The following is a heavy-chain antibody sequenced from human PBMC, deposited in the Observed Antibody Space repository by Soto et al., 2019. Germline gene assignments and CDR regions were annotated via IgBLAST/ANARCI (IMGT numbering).Heavy chain of an antibody. CDR3: AEAWGVYDGSGDFSGYFAY. V-gene: IGHV3-30*18. CDR2: ISSDGNKK. Sequence: VQLVQSGGGVVQPGRSLRLSCVASGFTFSADGMHWVRQAPGKGLEWVSAISSDGNKKDYGDSVKGRFTISGDNSKNALYLQMNSLSAEDTAIYYCAEAWGVYDGSGDFSGYFAYWGHGTLVTVSS. CDR1: GFTFSADG. J-gene: IGHJ4*01. D-gene: IGHD3-22*01.